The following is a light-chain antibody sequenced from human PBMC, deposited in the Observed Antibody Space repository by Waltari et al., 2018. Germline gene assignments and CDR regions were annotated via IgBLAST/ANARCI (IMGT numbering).Light chain of an antibody. CDR1: QSVLYSSNNKNY. CDR2: WAS. J-gene: IGKJ1*01. V-gene: IGKV4-1*01. Sequence: DIVMTQSPDSLAVSLGERATINCKSSQSVLYSSNNKNYLAWYQQKPGQPPKLLIYWASTREAGVPDRFSGSGSGTDFTLTISSLQAEDVAVYYCQQYYSTLWTCGQGTKVELK. CDR3: QQYYSTLWT.